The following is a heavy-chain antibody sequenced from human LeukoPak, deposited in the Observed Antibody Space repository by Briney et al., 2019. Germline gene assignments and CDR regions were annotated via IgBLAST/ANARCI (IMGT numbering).Heavy chain of an antibody. CDR3: AKDLVGGDRSLEY. V-gene: IGHV3-43*01. Sequence: GGSLRLSCAASGFTFDDYTMHWVRQPPGKGLEWVSLINWNGDRTYYADSVKGRFTISRDNSKNSLYLQMNSLRTEDTALYYCAKDLVGGDRSLEYWGQGTLVTVSS. CDR1: GFTFDDYT. CDR2: INWNGDRT. J-gene: IGHJ4*02. D-gene: IGHD2-15*01.